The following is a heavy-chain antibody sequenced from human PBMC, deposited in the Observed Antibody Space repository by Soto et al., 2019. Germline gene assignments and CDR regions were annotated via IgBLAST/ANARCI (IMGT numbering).Heavy chain of an antibody. J-gene: IGHJ4*02. D-gene: IGHD1-26*01. CDR2: IYYSGST. Sequence: LSLTCTVSVGSISSGGYYWSWIRQHPGKGLEWIGYIYYSGSTYYNPSLKSRVTISVDTSKNQFSLKLSSVTAADTAVYYCARVSGSYWAYWGQGTLVTVSS. V-gene: IGHV4-31*03. CDR1: VGSISSGGYY. CDR3: ARVSGSYWAY.